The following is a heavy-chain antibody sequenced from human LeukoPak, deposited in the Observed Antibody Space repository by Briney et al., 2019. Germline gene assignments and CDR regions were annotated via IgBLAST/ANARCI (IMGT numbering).Heavy chain of an antibody. CDR1: GFNFGSYS. V-gene: IGHV3-30*02. D-gene: IGHD1-1*01. CDR2: IRYDGSNK. Sequence: GGSLRLSCAASGFNFGSYSMTWVRRAPGKGLEWVAFIRYDGSNKYYADSVKGRFTISRDNSKNTLYLQMNSLRAEDTAVYYCAKGQLRLRLPFDYWGQGTLVTVSS. CDR3: AKGQLRLRLPFDY. J-gene: IGHJ4*02.